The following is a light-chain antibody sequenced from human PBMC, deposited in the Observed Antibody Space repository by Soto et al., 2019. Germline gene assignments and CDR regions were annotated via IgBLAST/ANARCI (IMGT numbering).Light chain of an antibody. CDR1: HIIGSW. Sequence: DIQMTQSPSTLSASVVYRFTITCRAIHIIGSWLAWHHQEPGKAPKLLIYKASSLESGVPSSFSASGHGTELTLSISGLQPDDSATYYYQQYDRXPLTCGRGTKV. CDR3: QQYDRXPLT. V-gene: IGKV1-5*03. J-gene: IGKJ4*01. CDR2: KAS.